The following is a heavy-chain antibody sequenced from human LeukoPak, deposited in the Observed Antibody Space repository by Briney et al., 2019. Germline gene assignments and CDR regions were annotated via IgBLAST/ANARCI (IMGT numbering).Heavy chain of an antibody. J-gene: IGHJ5*02. CDR1: GGSFSGYY. CDR2: INHSGST. CDR3: ARGARTPSGYGSRTAGRANWFDP. D-gene: IGHD5-12*01. Sequence: SETLSLTCAVYGGSFSGYYWSWIRQPPGKGLEWIGEINHSGSTNYNPSLKRRVTISVDTSKNQFSLKLSSVTAADTAVYYCARGARTPSGYGSRTAGRANWFDPWGQGTLVTVSS. V-gene: IGHV4-34*01.